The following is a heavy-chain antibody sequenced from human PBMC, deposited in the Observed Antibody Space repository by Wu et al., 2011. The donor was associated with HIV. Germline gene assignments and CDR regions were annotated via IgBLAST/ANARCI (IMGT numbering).Heavy chain of an antibody. CDR3: AREGIVRGAITLGSFDI. CDR2: INPSGGST. J-gene: IGHJ3*02. CDR1: GYTFTSYY. D-gene: IGHD3-10*01. V-gene: IGHV1-46*01. Sequence: QVQLVQSGAEVKKPGASVKVSCKASGYTFTSYYMHWVRQAPGQGLEWMGIINPSGGSTSYAQKFQGRVTMTRDTSTSTVYMELSSLRSEDTAVYFCAREGIVRGAITLGSFDIWGQGTMVTVSS.